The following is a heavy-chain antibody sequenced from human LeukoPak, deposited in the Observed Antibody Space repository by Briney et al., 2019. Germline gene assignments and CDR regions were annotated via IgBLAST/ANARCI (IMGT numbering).Heavy chain of an antibody. D-gene: IGHD6-19*01. V-gene: IGHV4-59*01. J-gene: IGHJ3*02. CDR1: GGSISSYY. CDR3: ARDKGSGWYADAFDI. Sequence: SETLSLTCTVPGGSISSYYWSWIRQPPGKGLEWIGYIYYSGSTNYNPSLKSRVTISVDTSKNQFSLKLSSVTAADTAVYYCARDKGSGWYADAFDIWGQGTMVTVSS. CDR2: IYYSGST.